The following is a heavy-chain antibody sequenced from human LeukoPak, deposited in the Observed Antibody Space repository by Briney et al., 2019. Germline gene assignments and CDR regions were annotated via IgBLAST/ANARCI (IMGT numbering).Heavy chain of an antibody. V-gene: IGHV4-30-4*08. D-gene: IGHD5-18*01. CDR3: ARVSLSYGKYTVDY. CDR1: GGSISSGDYY. J-gene: IGHJ4*02. CDR2: IYYSGST. Sequence: SETLSLTCTVSGGSISSGDYYWNWLRQPPGKGLEWIGYIYYSGSTYYNPSLKGRVTISVDTSKNQFSLKLSSVTAADTAVYYCARVSLSYGKYTVDYWGQGTLVTVSS.